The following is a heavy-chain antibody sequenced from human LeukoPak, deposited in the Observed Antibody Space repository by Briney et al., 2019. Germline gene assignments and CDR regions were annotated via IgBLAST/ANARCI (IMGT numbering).Heavy chain of an antibody. CDR3: AAETYYYDSSGYPSLDY. Sequence: ASVKVSCKASGFTFTSSAMQWVRQARGQRLEWIGWIVVGSGNTNYAQKFQESVTITRDMSTSTAYMELSSLRSEDTAVYYCAAETYYYDSSGYPSLDYWGQGTLVTVSS. CDR1: GFTFTSSA. J-gene: IGHJ4*02. CDR2: IVVGSGNT. V-gene: IGHV1-58*02. D-gene: IGHD3-22*01.